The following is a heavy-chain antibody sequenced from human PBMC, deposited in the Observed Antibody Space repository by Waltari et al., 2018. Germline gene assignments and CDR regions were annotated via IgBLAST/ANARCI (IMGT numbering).Heavy chain of an antibody. CDR3: ATKGVVLPATFDY. CDR1: GYSFTGTL. V-gene: IGHV1-2*02. Sequence: QVQLVRSGAELREPGASVKVSCKASGYSFTGTLIHWVRQAPGQGLEWMGWINPGSGITNYAQKFQGRVTMTRDTSISTAYVELSSLRIDDTAAYYCATKGVVLPATFDYWGQGTLVTVSS. CDR2: INPGSGIT. J-gene: IGHJ4*02. D-gene: IGHD2-15*01.